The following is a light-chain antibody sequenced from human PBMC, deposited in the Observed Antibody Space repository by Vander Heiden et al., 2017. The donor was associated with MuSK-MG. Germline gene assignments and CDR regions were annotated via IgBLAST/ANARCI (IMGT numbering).Light chain of an antibody. V-gene: IGLV2-14*03. Sequence: QSALTQPSSVSGSPGQSVTISCTGTSSDVGGCNYVSWYQQHPGKAPKLMIYDVRKRPSGVSNRFSGSKSGNTASLTISGLQAEDEADYYCSSYTSSSVVFGGGTKLTVL. CDR1: SSDVGGCNY. J-gene: IGLJ2*01. CDR3: SSYTSSSVV. CDR2: DVR.